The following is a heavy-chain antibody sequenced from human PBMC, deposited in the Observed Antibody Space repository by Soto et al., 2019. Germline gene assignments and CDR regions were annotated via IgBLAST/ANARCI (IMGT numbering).Heavy chain of an antibody. CDR1: GYTFTSYY. J-gene: IGHJ4*02. CDR2: INPSGGST. D-gene: IGHD5-18*01. V-gene: IGHV1-46*01. Sequence: QVQLVQSGAEVKKPGASVKVSCKASGYTFTSYYMHWVRQAPGQGLEWMGIINPSGGSTSYAQKFQGEVTRTRDTSTSPVYMELSRLRSEDTAVYYCASGGGYSYGHFDYWGQGTLVTVSS. CDR3: ASGGGYSYGHFDY.